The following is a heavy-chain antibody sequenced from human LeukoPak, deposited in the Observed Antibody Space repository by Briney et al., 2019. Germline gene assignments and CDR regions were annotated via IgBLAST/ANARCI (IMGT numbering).Heavy chain of an antibody. CDR2: MNPNSGNT. CDR1: GYTFTSYD. CDR3: ARASYDYVWGSYRDDAFDI. Sequence: ASVKVSCKASGYTFTSYDINWVRQATGQGLEWMGWMNPNSGNTGYAQKFQGRVTITRNASISTAYMELSSLRSEDTAAYYCARASYDYVWGSYRDDAFDIWGQGTMVTVSS. V-gene: IGHV1-8*03. D-gene: IGHD3-16*02. J-gene: IGHJ3*02.